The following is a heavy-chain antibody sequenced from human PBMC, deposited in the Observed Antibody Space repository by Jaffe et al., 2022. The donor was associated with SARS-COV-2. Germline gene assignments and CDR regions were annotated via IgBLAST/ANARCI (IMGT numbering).Heavy chain of an antibody. D-gene: IGHD2-15*01. J-gene: IGHJ4*02. CDR3: TTLVVVAAFTTVTTEEHDY. CDR1: GFTFSNAW. CDR2: IKSKTDGGTT. Sequence: EVQLVESGGGLVKPGGSLRLSCAASGFTFSNAWMSWVRQAPGKGLEWVGRIKSKTDGGTTDYAAPVKGRFTISRDDSKNTLYLQMNSLKTEDTAVYYCTTLVVVAAFTTVTTEEHDYWGQGTLVTVSS. V-gene: IGHV3-15*01.